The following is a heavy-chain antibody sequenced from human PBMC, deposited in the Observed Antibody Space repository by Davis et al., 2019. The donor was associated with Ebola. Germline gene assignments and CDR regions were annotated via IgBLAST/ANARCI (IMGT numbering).Heavy chain of an antibody. Sequence: SETLSPTCAVYGGSFSDYFWSWIRQPPEKGLEWIGEISHHNGDTNYNPSLRSRVAISVDSSKNQFSLEISSVTAADTATYYCARTTKTNIEDSGLGYNSFDSWGQGVLVSVSS. CDR1: GGSFSDYF. CDR2: ISHHNGDT. V-gene: IGHV4-34*01. D-gene: IGHD4-17*01. J-gene: IGHJ5*01. CDR3: ARTTKTNIEDSGLGYNSFDS.